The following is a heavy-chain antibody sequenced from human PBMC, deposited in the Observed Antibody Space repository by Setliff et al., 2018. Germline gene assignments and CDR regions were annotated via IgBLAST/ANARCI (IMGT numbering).Heavy chain of an antibody. CDR3: ARRGAGMQYGDYVTFDP. V-gene: IGHV4-39*01. CDR1: GGSISSSSYY. CDR2: IHYSGST. Sequence: SETLSLTCVVSGGSISSSSYYWGWIRQPPGKGLAWIGSIHYSGSTHCDPSLRSRVTISVDTSKNQFSLKLSSVTAADTAVYYCARRGAGMQYGDYVTFDPWGQGTLVTVAS. D-gene: IGHD4-17*01. J-gene: IGHJ5*02.